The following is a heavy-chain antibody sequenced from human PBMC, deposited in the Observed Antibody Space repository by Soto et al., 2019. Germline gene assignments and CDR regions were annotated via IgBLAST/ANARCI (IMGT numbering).Heavy chain of an antibody. CDR3: ARSHYTYGLLIDY. CDR2: IWYDGSNK. CDR1: GFTFSSYG. D-gene: IGHD2-8*01. J-gene: IGHJ4*02. Sequence: PGGSLRLSCAASGFTFSSYGMHWVRQAPGKGLEWVAVIWYDGSNKYYADSVKGRFTISRDNSKNTLYLQMNSLRAADTAVYYCARSHYTYGLLIDYWGPGTLVTVSS. V-gene: IGHV3-33*01.